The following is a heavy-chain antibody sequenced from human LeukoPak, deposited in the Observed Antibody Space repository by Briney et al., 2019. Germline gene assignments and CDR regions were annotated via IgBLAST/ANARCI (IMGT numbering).Heavy chain of an antibody. CDR3: AKDQYDYVRGEFDY. D-gene: IGHD3-16*01. V-gene: IGHV3-48*01. CDR1: GFTFSSYS. CDR2: ISSSSSTI. J-gene: IGHJ4*02. Sequence: GGSLRLSCAASGFTFSSYSMNWDRQAPGEGLEWVSYISSSSSTIYYADSVKGRFTISRDNSKNTLYLQMNSLRVEDTAVYYCAKDQYDYVRGEFDYWGQGTLVTVSS.